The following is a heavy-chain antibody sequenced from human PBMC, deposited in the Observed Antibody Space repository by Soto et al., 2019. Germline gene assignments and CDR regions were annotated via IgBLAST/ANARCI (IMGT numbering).Heavy chain of an antibody. D-gene: IGHD2-2*01. J-gene: IGHJ5*02. Sequence: GGSLRLSCAASGFTFSDYYMSWIRQAPGKGLEWVSYISSSGSTIYYADSVKGRFTISRDNAKNSLYLQMNSLRAEDTAVYYWARESVAAADNWFGPWGQGTLVTVS. V-gene: IGHV3-11*01. CDR2: ISSSGSTI. CDR3: ARESVAAADNWFGP. CDR1: GFTFSDYY.